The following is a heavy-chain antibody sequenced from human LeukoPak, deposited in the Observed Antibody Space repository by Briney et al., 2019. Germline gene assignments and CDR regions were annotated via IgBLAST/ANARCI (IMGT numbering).Heavy chain of an antibody. CDR3: ARNGYYSIDY. CDR2: IDADGST. Sequence: SETLSLTCAVYGGSFGDSYWSWIRQPPGKGLEWIGEIDADGSTNYNPSLKSRVNIFVDMSNNQFSMTLTSVTAADTALYYCARNGYYSIDYWGQGSLVTVSS. J-gene: IGHJ4*02. CDR1: GGSFGDSY. D-gene: IGHD3-22*01. V-gene: IGHV4-34*01.